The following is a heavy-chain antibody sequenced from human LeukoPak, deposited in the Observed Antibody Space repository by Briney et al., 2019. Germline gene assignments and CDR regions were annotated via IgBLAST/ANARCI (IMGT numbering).Heavy chain of an antibody. CDR2: ISSSSSYI. CDR3: ARVSSSGWYEQY. J-gene: IGHJ4*02. D-gene: IGHD6-19*01. V-gene: IGHV3-21*01. CDR1: GFTFSSYS. Sequence: PGGSLRLSCAASGFTFSSYSMNWVRQAPGKGLEWVSSISSSSSYIYYADSVKGRFTISRDNAKNSLYLQMNSLRAEDTALYYCARVSSSGWYEQYWGQGALVTVSS.